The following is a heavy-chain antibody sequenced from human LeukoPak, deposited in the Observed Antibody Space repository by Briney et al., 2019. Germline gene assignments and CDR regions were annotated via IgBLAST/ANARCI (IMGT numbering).Heavy chain of an antibody. D-gene: IGHD6-13*01. CDR1: GFTFSSYS. CDR2: ISSSSSYI. CDR3: ARDFFEDRSVGRDSSSPFDY. Sequence: GGSLRLSCAASGFTFSSYSMNWVRQAPGKGLEWVSSISSSSSYIYYADSVKGRFTISRDNAENSLYLQMNSLRAEDTAVYYCARDFFEDRSVGRDSSSPFDYWGQGTLVTVSS. V-gene: IGHV3-21*01. J-gene: IGHJ4*02.